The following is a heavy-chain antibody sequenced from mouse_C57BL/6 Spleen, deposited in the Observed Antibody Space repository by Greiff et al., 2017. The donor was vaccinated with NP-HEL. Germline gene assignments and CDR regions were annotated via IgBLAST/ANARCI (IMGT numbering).Heavy chain of an antibody. J-gene: IGHJ2*01. CDR3: ARTLFSIPSYFDY. CDR2: ISSGSSTI. D-gene: IGHD2-3*01. V-gene: IGHV5-17*01. CDR1: GFTFSDYG. Sequence: DVKLVESGGGLVKPGGSLKLSCAASGFTFSDYGMHWVRQAPEKGLEWVAYISSGSSTIYYADTVKGRFTISRDNAKNTLFLQMTSLRSEDTAMYYCARTLFSIPSYFDYWGQGTTLTVSS.